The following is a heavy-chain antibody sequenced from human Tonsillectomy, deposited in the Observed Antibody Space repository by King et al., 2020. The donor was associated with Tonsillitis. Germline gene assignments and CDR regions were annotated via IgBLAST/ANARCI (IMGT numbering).Heavy chain of an antibody. CDR1: GFTFRSYG. D-gene: IGHD6-19*01. Sequence: VQLVQSGGGVVQPGRSLRLSCASSGFTFRSYGMHWVRQAPGKGLEWVAGISYDGSYKSYADSVKGRFTISRDNSKSTLYLQMNSLRAEDTAVYYCAKDAISSGWYYFDYWGQGTLVTVSS. J-gene: IGHJ4*02. V-gene: IGHV3-30*18. CDR3: AKDAISSGWYYFDY. CDR2: ISYDGSYK.